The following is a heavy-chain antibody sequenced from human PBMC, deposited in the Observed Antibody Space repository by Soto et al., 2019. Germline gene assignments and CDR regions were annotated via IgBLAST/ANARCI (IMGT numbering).Heavy chain of an antibody. CDR1: GYIFSSHL. D-gene: IGHD3-3*01. CDR3: AREGASSTIFGDFTESEGMDV. Sequence: QVQLVQSGGEVKKPGASVKVSCKASGYIFSSHLMHWVRQAPGQGLEWMGIINPSVGSTSYAQKFQDSITMTRDTSTRTVYMEVNRLTSEDTAVYYCAREGASSTIFGDFTESEGMDVWGQGTTVSVSS. CDR2: INPSVGST. J-gene: IGHJ6*02. V-gene: IGHV1-46*01.